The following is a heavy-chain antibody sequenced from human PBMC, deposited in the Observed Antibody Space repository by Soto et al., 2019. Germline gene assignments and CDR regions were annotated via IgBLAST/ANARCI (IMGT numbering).Heavy chain of an antibody. Sequence: QVQLQESGPGLVKPSGTLSLTCAVSGGSIDSSDWWNWVRQPPGKGLEWIGEIFHGGTIIDNPSLKSRVTISVDKSRNQFSLELTSVTAADTAVYYCARDHHYRNSWSFDSWGQGTLVTVSS. D-gene: IGHD6-13*01. CDR2: IFHGGTI. V-gene: IGHV4-4*02. J-gene: IGHJ4*02. CDR3: ARDHHYRNSWSFDS. CDR1: GGSIDSSDW.